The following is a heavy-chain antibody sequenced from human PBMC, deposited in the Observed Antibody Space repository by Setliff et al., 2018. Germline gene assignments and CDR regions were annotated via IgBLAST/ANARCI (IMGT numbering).Heavy chain of an antibody. V-gene: IGHV3-23*01. J-gene: IGHJ4*02. D-gene: IGHD1-1*01. CDR2: ISGSGGST. Sequence: GGSLRLSCAASGFTFSSYWMSWVRQAPGKGLEWVSAISGSGGSTYYADSVKGRFTISRDNSKNTLYLQMNSLRAEDTAVYYCARGHTIGALLRHFDCWGQGTLVTVSS. CDR3: ARGHTIGALLRHFDC. CDR1: GFTFSSYW.